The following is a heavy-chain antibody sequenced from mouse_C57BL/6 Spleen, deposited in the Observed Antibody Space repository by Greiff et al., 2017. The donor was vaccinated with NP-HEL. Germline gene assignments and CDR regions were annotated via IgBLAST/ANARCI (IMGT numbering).Heavy chain of an antibody. J-gene: IGHJ4*01. Sequence: QVHVKQSGAELVRPGASVKLSCKASGYTFTDYYINWVKQRPGQGLEWIARIYPGSGNTYYNEKFKGKATLTAEKSSSTAYMQLSSLTSEDSAVYFCARWGENILIFAMDYWGQGTSVTVSS. CDR3: ARWGENILIFAMDY. V-gene: IGHV1-76*01. CDR1: GYTFTDYY. CDR2: IYPGSGNT. D-gene: IGHD5-1-1*01.